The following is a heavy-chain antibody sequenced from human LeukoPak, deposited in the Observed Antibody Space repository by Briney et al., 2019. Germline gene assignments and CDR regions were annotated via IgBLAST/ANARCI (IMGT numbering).Heavy chain of an antibody. CDR1: GGSFSGYY. Sequence: SETLSLTCAVYGGSFSGYYWSWVRHPPATGLEWVGEINHSGSTNYNPSLKSRVTISVDTAKNQFTLKLSSVTAADTAVYYGGRGLNWLQPFDYWGQGTLVTVSS. CDR2: INHSGST. D-gene: IGHD5-24*01. V-gene: IGHV4-34*01. J-gene: IGHJ4*02. CDR3: GRGLNWLQPFDY.